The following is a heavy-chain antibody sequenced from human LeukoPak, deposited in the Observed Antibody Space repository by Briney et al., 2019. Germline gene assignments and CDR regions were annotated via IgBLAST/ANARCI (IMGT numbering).Heavy chain of an antibody. J-gene: IGHJ4*02. CDR1: GFTFSSYS. Sequence: GGSLRLSCAASGFTFSSYSMNWVRQAPGKGLEWVSSISSNSYIYYADSVKGRFTISRDNAKNSLYLQMNSLRAEDTAVYYCARGGAAAGNLLLGYWGQGTLVTVSS. CDR2: ISSNSYI. CDR3: ARGGAAAGNLLLGY. V-gene: IGHV3-21*01. D-gene: IGHD6-13*01.